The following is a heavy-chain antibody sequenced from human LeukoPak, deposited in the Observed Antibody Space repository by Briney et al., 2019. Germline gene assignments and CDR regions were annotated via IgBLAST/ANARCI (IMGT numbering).Heavy chain of an antibody. CDR2: INHSGST. CDR3: AGRGGQWLRQYYFDY. D-gene: IGHD5-12*01. CDR1: GGSFSGYY. Sequence: PSETLSLTCAVYGGSFSGYYWSWIRQPPGKGLEWIGEINHSGSTNYNPSLKSRVTISVDASKNQFSLKLSSVTAADTAVYYCAGRGGQWLRQYYFDYWGQGTLVPVSS. J-gene: IGHJ4*02. V-gene: IGHV4-34*01.